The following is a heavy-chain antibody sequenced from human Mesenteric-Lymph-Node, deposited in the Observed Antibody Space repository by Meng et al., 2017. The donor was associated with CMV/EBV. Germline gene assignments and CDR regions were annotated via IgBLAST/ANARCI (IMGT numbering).Heavy chain of an antibody. CDR1: GGSFSGYY. Sequence: CAVYGGSFSGYYWSWIRQPPGKGLEWIGEINHSGSTNYTPSLKSRVTISVDTSKNQFSLKLSSVTAADTAVYYCARGGPTVTSGALDYWGQGTLVTVSS. CDR2: INHSGST. J-gene: IGHJ4*02. D-gene: IGHD4-17*01. CDR3: ARGGPTVTSGALDY. V-gene: IGHV4-34*01.